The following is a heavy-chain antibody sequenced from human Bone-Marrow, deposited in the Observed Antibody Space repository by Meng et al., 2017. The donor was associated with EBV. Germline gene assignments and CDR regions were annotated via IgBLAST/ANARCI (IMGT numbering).Heavy chain of an antibody. V-gene: IGHV1-3*01. D-gene: IGHD3-22*01. J-gene: IGHJ4*02. CDR3: ASNLLGSSGYPD. Sequence: QSGCGLNKPGPSVTVSRKASGNTFTSYAMHWARQAPGQRLEWMGWINAGNGNTKYSQKFQGRVTITRDTSASTAYMELSSLRSEDTAVYYCASNLLGSSGYPDWGQGTLVTVSS. CDR1: GNTFTSYA. CDR2: INAGNGNT.